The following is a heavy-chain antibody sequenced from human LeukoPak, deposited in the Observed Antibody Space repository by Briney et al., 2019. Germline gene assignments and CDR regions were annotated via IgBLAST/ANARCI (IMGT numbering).Heavy chain of an antibody. CDR2: ISGNGGTT. CDR3: ARGPSGYHNT. V-gene: IGHV3-23*01. J-gene: IGHJ4*02. D-gene: IGHD5-12*01. CDR1: GFTFSSYA. Sequence: GSLRLSCAASGFTFSSYAMSWVRQAPGKGLEWVSAISGNGGTTYYADSVKGRFTISRDNSKNTLYLQMNSLRAEDTAVYYCARGPSGYHNTGGQGTLVTVSS.